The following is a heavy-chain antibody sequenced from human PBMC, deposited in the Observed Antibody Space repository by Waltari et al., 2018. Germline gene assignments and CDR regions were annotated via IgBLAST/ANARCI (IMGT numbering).Heavy chain of an antibody. V-gene: IGHV4-38-2*01. J-gene: IGHJ4*02. Sequence: QVQLQESGPGLVKPSETLSLPCAVSGYSLSSGYYWGWIRQPPGKGLEWIGSIYHSGSTYYNPSLKSRVTISVDTSKNQFSLKLSSVTAADTAVYYCARHGNLAATDYWGQGTLVTVSS. CDR2: IYHSGST. CDR3: ARHGNLAATDY. CDR1: GYSLSSGYY. D-gene: IGHD6-19*01.